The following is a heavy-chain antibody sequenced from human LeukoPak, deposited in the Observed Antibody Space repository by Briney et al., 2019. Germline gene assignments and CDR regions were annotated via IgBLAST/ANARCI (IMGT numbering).Heavy chain of an antibody. J-gene: IGHJ4*02. V-gene: IGHV3-23*01. Sequence: SGGSLRLSCAASGFTFSSYAMSWVRQAPGKGLEWVSAISGSGGSTYYADSVKGRFTISRDNSKNTLYLQMNSLRAEDTAVYYCAKGSVGAARLYYFDYWGQGTLVTVSS. CDR2: ISGSGGST. CDR1: GFTFSSYA. D-gene: IGHD6-6*01. CDR3: AKGSVGAARLYYFDY.